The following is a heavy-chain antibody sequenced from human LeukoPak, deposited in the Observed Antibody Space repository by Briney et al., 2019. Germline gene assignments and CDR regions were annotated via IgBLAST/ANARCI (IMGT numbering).Heavy chain of an antibody. CDR2: IIPIIGIA. D-gene: IGHD2-15*01. J-gene: IGHJ6*01. V-gene: IGHV1-69*04. Sequence: SVKVSCKASGGTFSSYAISWVRQAPGQGLEWMGRIIPIIGIANYAQKFQGRVTTTTDKSTSTAYMELRSLRSDDTAVYYCSGRFRYCSGGSCYNGMEVWGQGTTVTVST. CDR3: SGRFRYCSGGSCYNGMEV. CDR1: GGTFSSYA.